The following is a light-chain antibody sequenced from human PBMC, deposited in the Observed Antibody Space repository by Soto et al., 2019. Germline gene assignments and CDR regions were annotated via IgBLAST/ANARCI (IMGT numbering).Light chain of an antibody. Sequence: QSVLTQPPSASGTPGQRVTISCTGSSSNIGTNYVYWYQQFPGTAPKLLIYTNDQRPSGVPDRFSGSKSGTSASLAISGLRSEDEADYHCAAWDDSLSGVVFGGGTKLTVL. CDR1: SSNIGTNY. J-gene: IGLJ2*01. CDR3: AAWDDSLSGVV. V-gene: IGLV1-47*02. CDR2: TND.